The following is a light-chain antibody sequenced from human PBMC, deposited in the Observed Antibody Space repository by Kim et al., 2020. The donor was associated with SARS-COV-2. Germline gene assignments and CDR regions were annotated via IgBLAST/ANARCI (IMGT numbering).Light chain of an antibody. CDR2: DVT. Sequence: GQRITIACTGTSSDVGAHDFVSWYQQNPGKAPNLIIYDVTKRPSGISNRFSGSKSGNTASLTISGLQPGDEADYYCSSYTSTSTLVFGGGTKLTVL. J-gene: IGLJ2*01. V-gene: IGLV2-14*04. CDR1: SSDVGAHDF. CDR3: SSYTSTSTLV.